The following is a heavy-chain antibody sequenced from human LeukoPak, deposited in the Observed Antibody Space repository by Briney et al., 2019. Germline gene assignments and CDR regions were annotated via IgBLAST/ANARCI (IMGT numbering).Heavy chain of an antibody. CDR1: GGSISSYY. J-gene: IGHJ6*02. CDR3: ARVGGYYDILTGYPTHSHRMDV. D-gene: IGHD3-9*01. CDR2: ISYSGSN. Sequence: SETLSLTCTVSGGSISSYYWSWIRQPPGKGLEWIGYISYSGSNNYNPSLKSRVTITVDTSKNQFSLKLSSVTAADTAVYYCARVGGYYDILTGYPTHSHRMDVWGQGTTVTVPS. V-gene: IGHV4-59*01.